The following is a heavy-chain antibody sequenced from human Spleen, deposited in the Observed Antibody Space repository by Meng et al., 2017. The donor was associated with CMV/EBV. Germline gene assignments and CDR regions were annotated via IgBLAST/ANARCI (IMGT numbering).Heavy chain of an antibody. V-gene: IGHV4-31*03. CDR2: IYYSGST. CDR1: GGSSSSGDCY. D-gene: IGHD2-2*01. CDR3: ARECSSASCYPV. Sequence: CTVSGGSSSSGDCYWSWIRQHPGKCLEWIGYIYYSGSTYYTPSLKSRVTISADTSRNQFSLKLSSVTAADTAVYYCARECSSASCYPVWGQGTLVTVSS. J-gene: IGHJ4*02.